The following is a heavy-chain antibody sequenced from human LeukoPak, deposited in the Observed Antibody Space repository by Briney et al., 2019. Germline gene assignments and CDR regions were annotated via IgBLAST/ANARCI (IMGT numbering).Heavy chain of an antibody. Sequence: SETLSLTCTVSGGSISSTFYYWGWIRQPPGKGLEWIGSINYSGSTYYNPSLKSRVTISVDTSKNQFSLRLTSVTAADTAMYFCVREEMPGKFWGQGTLVTVSS. J-gene: IGHJ4*02. CDR2: INYSGST. D-gene: IGHD5-24*01. CDR1: GGSISSTFYY. V-gene: IGHV4-39*07. CDR3: VREEMPGKF.